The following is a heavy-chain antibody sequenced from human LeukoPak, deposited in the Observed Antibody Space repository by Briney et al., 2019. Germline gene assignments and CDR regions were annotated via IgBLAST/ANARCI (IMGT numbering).Heavy chain of an antibody. V-gene: IGHV3-23*01. CDR1: GFTFSSYA. D-gene: IGHD3-22*01. J-gene: IGHJ4*02. Sequence: GGSLRLSCVAPGFTFSSYAMSWVRQAAGKGLEWVSSTSSSGETTNYADSVKGRFTISRDNSRNTLYLQMNSLRAEDTAVYYCAKDRPNYYGTNGHYYRRDGDCWGQGTLVTVSS. CDR3: AKDRPNYYGTNGHYYRRDGDC. CDR2: TSSSGETT.